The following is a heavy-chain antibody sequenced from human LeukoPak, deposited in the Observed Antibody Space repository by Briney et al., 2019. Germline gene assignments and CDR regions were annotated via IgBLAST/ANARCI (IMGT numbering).Heavy chain of an antibody. D-gene: IGHD2-15*01. Sequence: GGSLRLSCAASGFTVSSNYMSWVRQAPGKGLEWVSVIYSGGSTYYADSVKGRFTISRDNSKNTLYLQMNSLRAEDTAVYYCARSPVYCSGGSCYPGYFDYWGQGTLVTVSS. CDR3: ARSPVYCSGGSCYPGYFDY. J-gene: IGHJ4*02. CDR2: IYSGGST. V-gene: IGHV3-66*01. CDR1: GFTVSSNY.